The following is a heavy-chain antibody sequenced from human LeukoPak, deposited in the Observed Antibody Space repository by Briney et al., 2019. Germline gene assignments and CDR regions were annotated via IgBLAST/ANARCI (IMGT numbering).Heavy chain of an antibody. CDR3: ASLDYDLLTGRQH. V-gene: IGHV3-74*01. J-gene: IGHJ1*01. CDR1: GFTFSSYW. CDR2: INSDGSST. Sequence: PGGSLRLSCAASGFTFSSYWMHWVRQAPGKGLVWVSRINSDGSSTSYADSVKGRFTISRDNAKNTLYLQMNSLRAEDTAVYYCASLDYDLLTGRQHWGQGTLVTVSS. D-gene: IGHD3-9*01.